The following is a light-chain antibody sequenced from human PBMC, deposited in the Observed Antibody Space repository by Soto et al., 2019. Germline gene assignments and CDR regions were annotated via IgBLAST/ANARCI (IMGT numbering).Light chain of an antibody. CDR3: QQLNSYPIT. CDR2: AAS. CDR1: QSISNY. V-gene: IGKV1-39*01. Sequence: DIQMSQSPASLSASVGDRVIITCRTSQSISNYLNWYQHKPGKAPKVLISAASNLQSGVPSRFSGSGSGTVFTLTISSLQPDDFATYYCQQLNSYPITFGQGTRLEI. J-gene: IGKJ5*01.